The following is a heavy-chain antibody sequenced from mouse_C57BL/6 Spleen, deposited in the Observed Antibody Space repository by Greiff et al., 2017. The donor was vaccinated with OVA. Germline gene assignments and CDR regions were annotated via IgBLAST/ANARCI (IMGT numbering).Heavy chain of an antibody. CDR2: ISSGGSYT. V-gene: IGHV5-6*01. J-gene: IGHJ4*01. CDR3: ARQSYGNYDYYAMDY. Sequence: VQLKESGGDLVKPGGSLKLSCAASGFTFSSYGMSWVRQTPDKRLEWVATISSGGSYTYYPDSVKGRFTISRDNAKNTLYLQMSSLKSEDTAMYYCARQSYGNYDYYAMDYWGQGTSVTVSS. D-gene: IGHD2-1*01. CDR1: GFTFSSYG.